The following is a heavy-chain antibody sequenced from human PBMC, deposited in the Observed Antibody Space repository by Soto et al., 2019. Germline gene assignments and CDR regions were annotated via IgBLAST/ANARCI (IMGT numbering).Heavy chain of an antibody. CDR2: IVSSSNYN. J-gene: IGHJ6*02. V-gene: IGHV3-21*01. D-gene: IGHD2-15*01. Sequence: EVELVESGGALVKPGGSLTVSCAASGFTFSFFTMNWVRQAPGKGLEWVSSIVSSSNYNHYADSVKGRFSISRDNAKNSLYLHMSSLRAEDTGIYYCTRVGNYYSYAMDVWGQGTTVTVSS. CDR1: GFTFSFFT. CDR3: TRVGNYYSYAMDV.